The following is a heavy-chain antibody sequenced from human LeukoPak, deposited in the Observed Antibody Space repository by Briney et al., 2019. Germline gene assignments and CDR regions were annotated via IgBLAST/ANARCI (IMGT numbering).Heavy chain of an antibody. Sequence: GGSLRLSCAASGFTFDDYAMHWVRQAPGKGLEWVSGISWNRGSIGYADSVKGRFTISRDKAKNSLYLQMNSLRAEDTALYYCAKEREMTTVTFDAFDIWGQGTMVTVST. D-gene: IGHD4-17*01. V-gene: IGHV3-9*01. J-gene: IGHJ3*02. CDR1: GFTFDDYA. CDR3: AKEREMTTVTFDAFDI. CDR2: ISWNRGSI.